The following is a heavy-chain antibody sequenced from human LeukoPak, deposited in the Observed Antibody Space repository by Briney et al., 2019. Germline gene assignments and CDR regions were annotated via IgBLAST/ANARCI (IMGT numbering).Heavy chain of an antibody. J-gene: IGHJ5*02. D-gene: IGHD6-13*01. Sequence: PSETLSLTCAVYGGSFSGYYWSWLRQPPGKGLEWIGETNHSGSTNYNPSLKSRVTISVDTSKNQFSLKLSSVTAADTAVYYCARGVYSSSWGWFDPWGQGTLVTVSS. CDR3: ARGVYSSSWGWFDP. CDR1: GGSFSGYY. CDR2: TNHSGST. V-gene: IGHV4-34*01.